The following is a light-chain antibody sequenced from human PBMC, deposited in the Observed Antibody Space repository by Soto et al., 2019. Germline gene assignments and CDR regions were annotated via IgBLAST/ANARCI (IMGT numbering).Light chain of an antibody. Sequence: DIQMTQSPSSLSASVGDRVTITCQASQDISNYLNWYQRKPGKAPKLLIYDASNLETGDPSRFSGSGSGTDFTFTISSLQPEDIAKYYCQQYDNLPLTFGGGTKVEIK. J-gene: IGKJ4*01. CDR3: QQYDNLPLT. V-gene: IGKV1-33*01. CDR1: QDISNY. CDR2: DAS.